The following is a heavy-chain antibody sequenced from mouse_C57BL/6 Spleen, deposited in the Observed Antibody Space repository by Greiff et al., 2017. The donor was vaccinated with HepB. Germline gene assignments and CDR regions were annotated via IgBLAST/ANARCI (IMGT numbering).Heavy chain of an antibody. CDR1: GYAFSSYW. CDR2: IYPGDGDT. D-gene: IGHD6-1*01. Sequence: VQLQESGAELVKPGASVKISCKASGYAFSSYWMNWVKQRPGKGLEWIGQIYPGDGDTNYNGKFKGKATLTADKSSSPAYMQLNSLTSEDSAVYVCARRPLGAMDYWGQGTSVTVTS. CDR3: ARRPLGAMDY. J-gene: IGHJ4*01. V-gene: IGHV1-80*01.